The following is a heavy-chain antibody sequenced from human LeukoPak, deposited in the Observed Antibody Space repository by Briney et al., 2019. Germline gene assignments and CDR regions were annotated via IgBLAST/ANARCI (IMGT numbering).Heavy chain of an antibody. CDR3: ARDKSGSSGWYSYFDY. Sequence: GASVKVSCKASGYIFTGYYMHWVRQAPGQGLEWMGWIDPNSGGTNYAQKFRGRVTMTRDTSISTAYMELSRLRSDDTAVYYCARDKSGSSGWYSYFDYWGQGTLVTVSS. CDR2: IDPNSGGT. D-gene: IGHD6-19*01. J-gene: IGHJ4*02. CDR1: GYIFTGYY. V-gene: IGHV1-2*02.